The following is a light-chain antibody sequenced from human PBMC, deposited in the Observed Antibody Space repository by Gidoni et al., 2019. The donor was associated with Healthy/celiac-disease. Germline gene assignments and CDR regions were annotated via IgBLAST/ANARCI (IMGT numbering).Light chain of an antibody. J-gene: IGKJ3*01. CDR2: DAS. V-gene: IGKV1-33*01. Sequence: DIQMTQSPSSLSASVGDRVTITCQASQDISNYLNWYQQKPGKAPKLLIYDASNLETGVPSRLSGSGSGTDFTFTISSLQPEDLATYYCQQYDNLLFTFXPXTKVDIK. CDR3: QQYDNLLFT. CDR1: QDISNY.